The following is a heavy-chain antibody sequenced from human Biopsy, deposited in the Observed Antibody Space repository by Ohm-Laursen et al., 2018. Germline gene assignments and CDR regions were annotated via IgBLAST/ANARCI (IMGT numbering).Heavy chain of an antibody. J-gene: IGHJ2*01. D-gene: IGHD2-15*01. CDR1: GFTFFDYF. Sequence: SSLRLSCSASGFTFFDYFMHLVRPAPRKGLGWGSIIFWNNSTIDYADSVKGRFTISRDNAKNSLYLQMNSLRAGDTALYYCAKARVAIRYFDIWGRGTLVTVSS. V-gene: IGHV3-9*01. CDR2: IFWNNSTI. CDR3: AKARVAIRYFDI.